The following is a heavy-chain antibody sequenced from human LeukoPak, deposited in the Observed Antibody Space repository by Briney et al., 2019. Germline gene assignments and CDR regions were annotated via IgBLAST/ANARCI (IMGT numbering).Heavy chain of an antibody. Sequence: PGGSLRLSCAASGFTFSTYNLNWVRQAPGKGLEWVSSITGSSSYVYYADSVKGRFTTSRDTAKNSLYLQMNSLRAEDTAVYYCARDKLSFGAPSYYFYMDVWGKGTTVTVSS. CDR1: GFTFSTYN. CDR3: ARDKLSFGAPSYYFYMDV. D-gene: IGHD1-26*01. V-gene: IGHV3-21*01. CDR2: ITGSSSYV. J-gene: IGHJ6*03.